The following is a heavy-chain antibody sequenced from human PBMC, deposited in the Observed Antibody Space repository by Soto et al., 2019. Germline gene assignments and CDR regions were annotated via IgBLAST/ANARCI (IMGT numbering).Heavy chain of an antibody. J-gene: IGHJ5*02. CDR1: GGSISSGGSS. CDR3: ARHQSHSSSYVDP. CDR2: IYHSGST. V-gene: IGHV4-30-2*01. D-gene: IGHD6-13*01. Sequence: SETLSLTCAVSGGSISSGGSSWSWIRQPPGKGLEWIGYIYHSGSTYYNPSLKSRVTISVDTSKNQFSLKLSSVTAADTAVYYCARHQSHSSSYVDPWGQGTLVTV.